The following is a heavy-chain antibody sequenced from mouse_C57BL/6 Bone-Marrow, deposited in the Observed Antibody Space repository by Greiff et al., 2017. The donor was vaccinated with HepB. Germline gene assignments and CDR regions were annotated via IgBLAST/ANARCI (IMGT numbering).Heavy chain of an antibody. J-gene: IGHJ3*01. CDR2: IYPGSGST. V-gene: IGHV1-55*01. CDR3: ASVLCGLVRGKFPPWGLGTY. Sequence: QVQLQQSGAELVKPGASVKLSCKASGYTFTSYWITWVKQRPGQGLEWIGDIYPGSGSTNYNEKFKSKATLTVDTSSSTAYMQPSSLTLEDSAVYYGASVLCGLVRGKFPPWGLGTYWGQGTLVTVAA. D-gene: IGHD2-10*02. CDR1: GYTFTSYW.